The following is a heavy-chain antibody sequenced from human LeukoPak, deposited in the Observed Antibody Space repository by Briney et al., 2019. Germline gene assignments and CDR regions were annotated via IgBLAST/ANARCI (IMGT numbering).Heavy chain of an antibody. J-gene: IGHJ6*03. CDR3: ASIAFSHPQYYDFWSGQRDYYYYYMDV. V-gene: IGHV1-2*02. CDR1: GYTFTGYY. Sequence: ASVKVSCKASGYTFTGYYVHWVRQAPGQGLEWMGWINPNSGGTNYAQKFQGRVTMTRDTSISTAYMELSRLRSDDTAVYYCASIAFSHPQYYDFWSGQRDYYYYYMDVWCEATTVTVSS. D-gene: IGHD3-3*01. CDR2: INPNSGGT.